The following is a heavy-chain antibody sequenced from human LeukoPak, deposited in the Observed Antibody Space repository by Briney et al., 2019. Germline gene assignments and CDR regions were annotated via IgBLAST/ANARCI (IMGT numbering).Heavy chain of an antibody. CDR3: ARVGKRGVPAAIRYYYYYMDV. Sequence: SETLSLTCAVYGGSFSGYYWSWIRQPPGKGLEWIGEINHSGSTNYNPSLKSRVTISVDTSKNQFSLKLSSVTAADTAVYYCARVGKRGVPAAIRYYYYYMDVWGKGTTVTVSS. D-gene: IGHD2-2*01. J-gene: IGHJ6*03. CDR2: INHSGST. V-gene: IGHV4-34*01. CDR1: GGSFSGYY.